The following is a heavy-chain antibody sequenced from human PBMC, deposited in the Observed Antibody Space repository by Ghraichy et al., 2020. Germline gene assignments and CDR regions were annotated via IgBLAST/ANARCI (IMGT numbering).Heavy chain of an antibody. V-gene: IGHV3-30*04. Sequence: GESLNISCAASGFRFSNSAIHWVRQAPGKGLEWVAVISSDGSNKYYADSVKGRFTISRDNSKNTLYLQMDSLRAEDTAVYYCAKEAVAGTCGDWGQGTLVTVSS. CDR3: AKEAVAGTCGD. D-gene: IGHD6-19*01. J-gene: IGHJ4*02. CDR2: ISSDGSNK. CDR1: GFRFSNSA.